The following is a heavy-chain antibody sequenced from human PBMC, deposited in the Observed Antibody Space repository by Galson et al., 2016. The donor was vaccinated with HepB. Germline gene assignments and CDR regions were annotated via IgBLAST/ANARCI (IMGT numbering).Heavy chain of an antibody. V-gene: IGHV1-69*04. CDR2: IIPFLSIT. Sequence: SVKVSCKASGDTFSSYAISWVRQAPGQGLEWMGRIIPFLSITNHAQKFRGRVTITADKSSSTAYMELSRLISEDTAVYYCARDAPGRAYYAPPLDNWGQGILVTVSS. D-gene: IGHD3-3*01. CDR1: GDTFSSYA. CDR3: ARDAPGRAYYAPPLDN. J-gene: IGHJ4*02.